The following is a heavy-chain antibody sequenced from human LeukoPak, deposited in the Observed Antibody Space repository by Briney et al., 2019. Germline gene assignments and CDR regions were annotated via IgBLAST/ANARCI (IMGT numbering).Heavy chain of an antibody. CDR3: ARDQEKYSGYGY. V-gene: IGHV1-2*02. D-gene: IGHD5-12*01. CDR1: GYTFTGYY. CDR2: INPNSGGT. J-gene: IGHJ4*02. Sequence: ASVKVSCKASGYTFTGYYMHWVRQAPGQGLEWTGWINPNSGGTNYAQKFQGRVTMTRDTSISTAYMELSRLRSVDTAVYYCARDQEKYSGYGYWGQGTLVTVSS.